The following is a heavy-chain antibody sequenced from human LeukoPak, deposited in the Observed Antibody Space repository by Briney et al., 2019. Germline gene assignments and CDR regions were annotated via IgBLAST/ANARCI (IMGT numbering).Heavy chain of an antibody. Sequence: ASVKVSCKASGYTFTGYYMHCVRQAPGQGLEWMGWINPNSGGTKYGQTFQGRVTMTRDTSISTAYMELSRLRPDETAVYYCARGGYKRTYYYFDYWGQGTLVTVSS. CDR3: ARGGYKRTYYYFDY. J-gene: IGHJ4*02. V-gene: IGHV1-2*02. CDR2: INPNSGGT. D-gene: IGHD2-21*01. CDR1: GYTFTGYY.